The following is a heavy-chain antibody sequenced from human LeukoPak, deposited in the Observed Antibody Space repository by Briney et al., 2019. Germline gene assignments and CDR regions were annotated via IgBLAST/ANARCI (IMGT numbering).Heavy chain of an antibody. D-gene: IGHD6-13*01. V-gene: IGHV3-23*01. J-gene: IGHJ3*01. Sequence: GGSLRLSCAASGFTVSSNYMSWVRQAPGKGLEWVSAIVATGELTFYADSVKGRFTISRDNSKNTLYLQMNNLRADDTAVYFCAKEVAAAGVGAFDVWGQGTMVTVSS. CDR1: GFTVSSNY. CDR3: AKEVAAAGVGAFDV. CDR2: IVATGELT.